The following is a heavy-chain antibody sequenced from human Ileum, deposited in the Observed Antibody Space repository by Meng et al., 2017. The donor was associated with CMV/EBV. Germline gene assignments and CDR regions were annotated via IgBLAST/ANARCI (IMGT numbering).Heavy chain of an antibody. CDR2: IAWNSRTV. V-gene: IGHV3-9*01. CDR3: ASGKGSYGYYRLLYYYYGMDV. CDR1: GFRFDDYA. Sequence: GGSLRLSCAASGFRFDDYAMHWVRQAPGKGLEWVSGIAWNSRTVAYAGSVKGRFTISRDNAENSLYLQMNSLKPEDTALYYCASGKGSYGYYRLLYYYYGMDVWGQGTTVTVSS. J-gene: IGHJ6*02. D-gene: IGHD3-22*01.